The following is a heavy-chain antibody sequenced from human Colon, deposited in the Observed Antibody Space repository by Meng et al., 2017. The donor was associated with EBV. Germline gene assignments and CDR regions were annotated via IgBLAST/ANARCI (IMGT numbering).Heavy chain of an antibody. CDR1: GGSISSSHW. CDR2: VYHTGST. V-gene: IGHV4-4*02. CDR3: ARVWQSLTAFFDS. Sequence: LRELGPGLVKPSGTLSPTCAVSGGSISSSHWWTWVRQPPGKGLEWIGEVYHTGSTKYNPSLKSRLTISVDKSKNQFSLNLTSVTAADTAVYYCARVWQSLTAFFDSWGQGTLVTVSS. J-gene: IGHJ4*02. D-gene: IGHD2-21*01.